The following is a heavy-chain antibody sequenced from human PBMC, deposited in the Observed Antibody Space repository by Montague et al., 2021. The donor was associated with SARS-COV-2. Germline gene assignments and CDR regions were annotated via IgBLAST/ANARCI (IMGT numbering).Heavy chain of an antibody. CDR1: GFSISTGYY. Sequence: SETLSLTCTVSGFSISTGYYWGWIRQPPGKGLEWIGSIYHSGSTYYNPSLKSRVTISVDTSKNQSSLKLSSVTAADTAVYYCASSYDSTGHVGYWGQGTLVTVSS. D-gene: IGHD3-22*01. CDR2: IYHSGST. CDR3: ASSYDSTGHVGY. J-gene: IGHJ4*02. V-gene: IGHV4-38-2*02.